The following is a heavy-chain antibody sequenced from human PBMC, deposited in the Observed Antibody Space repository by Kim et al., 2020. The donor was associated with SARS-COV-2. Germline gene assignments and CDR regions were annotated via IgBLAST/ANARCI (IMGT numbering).Heavy chain of an antibody. CDR3: VRDRGAKTYSGMDV. J-gene: IGHJ6*02. Sequence: GGSLRLSCAASGFTFSSYAIHWVRQPPGKGLEWVALISYDGGDTYYADFVKGRFTISRDNSKDTLYMQLNSLRVEDTAVYYCVRDRGAKTYSGMDVWGQGTTVTVFS. CDR1: GFTFSSYA. V-gene: IGHV3-30*03. CDR2: ISYDGGDT.